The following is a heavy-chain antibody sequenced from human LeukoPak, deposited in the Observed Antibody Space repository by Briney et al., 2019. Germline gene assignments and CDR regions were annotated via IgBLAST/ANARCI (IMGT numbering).Heavy chain of an antibody. V-gene: IGHV4-39*07. D-gene: IGHD3-10*01. CDR3: ARRRLLGILWFGELMAFDP. Sequence: SETLSLTCTVSGVSISSSNSYWGWIRQPPGKGLEWIGEINHSGSTNYNPSLKSRVTISVDTSKNQFSLKLSSVTAADTAVYYCARRRLLGILWFGELMAFDPWGQGTLVTVSS. J-gene: IGHJ5*02. CDR1: GVSISSSNSY. CDR2: INHSGST.